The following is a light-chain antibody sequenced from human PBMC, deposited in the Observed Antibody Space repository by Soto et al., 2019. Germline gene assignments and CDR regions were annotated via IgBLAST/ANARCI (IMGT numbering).Light chain of an antibody. Sequence: QPVLTQPPSASGTPGQRVTISRSGSSSNIGSNYVFWYQHLPGTAPQLLIYRNNQRPSGVPDRFSGSKSGTSASLAISGLRSEDETDYYCAAWVDSLSGVEFGGGTKVTAL. V-gene: IGLV1-47*01. CDR3: AAWVDSLSGVE. CDR2: RNN. J-gene: IGLJ2*01. CDR1: SSNIGSNY.